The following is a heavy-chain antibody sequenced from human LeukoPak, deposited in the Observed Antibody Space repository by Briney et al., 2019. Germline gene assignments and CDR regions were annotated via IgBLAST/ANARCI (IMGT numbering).Heavy chain of an antibody. CDR1: GFTFSSYE. V-gene: IGHV3-48*03. Sequence: PGGSLRLSCAASGFTFSSYEMNWGRQAPGKGLEWVSYISSSGSTIYYADSVKGRFTISRDNAKNSLYLQMNSLRAEDTAVYYCASSWGYYFDYWGQGTLVTVSS. J-gene: IGHJ4*02. D-gene: IGHD3-16*01. CDR2: ISSSGSTI. CDR3: ASSWGYYFDY.